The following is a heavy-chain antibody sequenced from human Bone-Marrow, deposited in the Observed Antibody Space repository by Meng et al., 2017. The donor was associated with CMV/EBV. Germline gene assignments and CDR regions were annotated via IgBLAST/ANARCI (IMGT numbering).Heavy chain of an antibody. D-gene: IGHD5-12*01. CDR2: VGNKASRYTT. V-gene: IGHV3-72*01. Sequence: GESLKISCEVSGFTLTDYWMDLVRQAPGKGLEWVGRVGNKASRYTTEYAASVTGRFTFSRGDSENSLSLQTNSLKTEDTAIYYCTKGYSGIDIYAFDVWGPGTMVTVSS. CDR3: TKGYSGIDIYAFDV. CDR1: GFTLTDYW. J-gene: IGHJ3*01.